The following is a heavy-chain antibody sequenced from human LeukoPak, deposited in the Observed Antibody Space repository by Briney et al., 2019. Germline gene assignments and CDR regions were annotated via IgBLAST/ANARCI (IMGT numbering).Heavy chain of an antibody. CDR3: ARRGITYSSSFFEY. Sequence: SETLSLTCTVSGGSISGGKDFWGRIRQPPGKGLERIGSIFYSGSTYYNPSLKSRVTISVDTSRNEFSLKVRSVTAADTAVYYCARRGITYSSSFFEYWGQGALVTVSS. D-gene: IGHD6-13*01. V-gene: IGHV4-39*01. CDR2: IFYSGST. CDR1: GGSISGGKDF. J-gene: IGHJ4*02.